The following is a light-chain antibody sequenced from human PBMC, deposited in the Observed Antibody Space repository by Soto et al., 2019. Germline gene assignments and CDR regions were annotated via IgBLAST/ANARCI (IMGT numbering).Light chain of an antibody. J-gene: IGLJ3*02. CDR1: SSDVGGYNY. CDR3: SSYAGSNNWM. V-gene: IGLV2-8*01. Sequence: QSALTQPPSASGSPGQSVTISCTGTSSDVGGYNYVSWYQQHPGKAPKLMIYEVSKRPSGVPDRFSGSKSGNTASLTVSGLQAEEEADYYCSSYAGSNNWMFGGGTKLTVL. CDR2: EVS.